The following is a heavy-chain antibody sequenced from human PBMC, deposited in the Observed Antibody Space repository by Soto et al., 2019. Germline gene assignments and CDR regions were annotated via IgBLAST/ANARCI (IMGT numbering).Heavy chain of an antibody. Sequence: PSETLSLTCAVSGYSISSGYYWGWIRQPPGKGLEWIGSIYHSGSTYYNPSLKSRVTISVDTSKNQFSLKLSSVTAADTAVYYCARGLSYSSGYYYVHPSHWFDPWGQGTLVTVSS. CDR3: ARGLSYSSGYYYVHPSHWFDP. V-gene: IGHV4-38-2*01. J-gene: IGHJ5*02. D-gene: IGHD3-22*01. CDR2: IYHSGST. CDR1: GYSISSGYY.